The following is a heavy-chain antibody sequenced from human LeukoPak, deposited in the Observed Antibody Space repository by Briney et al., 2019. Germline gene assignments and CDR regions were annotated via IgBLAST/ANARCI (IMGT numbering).Heavy chain of an antibody. D-gene: IGHD4-17*01. CDR1: GGSISNYY. J-gene: IGHJ5*02. Sequence: PSETLSLTCTVSGGSISNYYWSWIRQPPGKGLEWIGYIYYSGSTYYNPSLKSRVTISVDTSKNQFSLKLSSVTAADTAVYYCASYSLYTVTTINWFDPWGQGTLVTVSS. CDR2: IYYSGST. CDR3: ASYSLYTVTTINWFDP. V-gene: IGHV4-59*12.